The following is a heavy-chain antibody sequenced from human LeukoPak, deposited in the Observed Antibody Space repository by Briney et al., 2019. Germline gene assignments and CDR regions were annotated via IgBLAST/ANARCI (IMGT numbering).Heavy chain of an antibody. D-gene: IGHD6-19*01. Sequence: SVKVSCKASGGTFSSYAISWVRQAPGQGLEWMGGIIPIFGTANYAQKFQGRVTITTDESTSTAYMELSSLRSEDTAVYYCASGSSGWYRVDYWGQGTLATVSS. CDR3: ASGSSGWYRVDY. V-gene: IGHV1-69*05. CDR2: IIPIFGTA. J-gene: IGHJ4*02. CDR1: GGTFSSYA.